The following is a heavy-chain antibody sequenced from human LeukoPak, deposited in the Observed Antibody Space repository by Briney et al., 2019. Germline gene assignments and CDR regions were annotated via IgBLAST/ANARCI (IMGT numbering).Heavy chain of an antibody. CDR1: GFTFTKFW. D-gene: IGHD3-9*01. V-gene: IGHV3-7*01. J-gene: IGHJ4*02. CDR3: ARDLPGYSRTSY. CDR2: IQEDGKKE. Sequence: GESLRLSCEASGFTFTKFWMSWVRQAPGKGLEWVANIQEDGKKENYVDSVRGRFTISRDNAKNSIYLQMNSLRVEDTAVYYCARDLPGYSRTSYWGQGTLVTVSS.